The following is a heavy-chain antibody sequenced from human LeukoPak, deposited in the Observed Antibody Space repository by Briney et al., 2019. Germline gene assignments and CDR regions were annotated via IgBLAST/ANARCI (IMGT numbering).Heavy chain of an antibody. CDR2: IYYSGST. J-gene: IGHJ4*02. CDR1: GFTFSSYA. CDR3: AGFPSPETGFGPQYYFDY. V-gene: IGHV4-30-4*08. Sequence: LRLSCAASGFTFSSYAMSWVRQPPGRGLEWIGHIYYSGSTYYNPSLKSRLTMSVDTSTNQFSLKLTSVTAADTAVYYCAGFPSPETGFGPQYYFDYGGKGTLV. D-gene: IGHD3-16*01.